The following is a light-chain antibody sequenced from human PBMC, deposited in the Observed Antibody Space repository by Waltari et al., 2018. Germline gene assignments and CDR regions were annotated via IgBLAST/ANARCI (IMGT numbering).Light chain of an antibody. CDR3: QQYYSTPRT. CDR1: QSVLYSSNNKNY. J-gene: IGKJ2*01. CDR2: WAS. V-gene: IGKV4-1*01. Sequence: DIVMTQSPDSLAVSLGEGATINCKSSQSVLYSSNNKNYLAWYQQKPGQPPKLLIYWASTRESGVPDRFSGSGSGTDFTLTISSLQAEDVAVYYCQQYYSTPRTFGQGTKLEIK.